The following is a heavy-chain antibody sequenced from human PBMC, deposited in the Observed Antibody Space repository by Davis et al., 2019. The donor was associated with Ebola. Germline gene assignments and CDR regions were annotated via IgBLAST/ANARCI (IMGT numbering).Heavy chain of an antibody. Sequence: GGSLRLSCAASGFTFSSYAMSWVRQAPGKGLEWVSAISGSGGSTYYADSVKGRFTISRDNSKNTLYLQMNSLKTEDTAVHYCTRDRYDYGDYGGNYWGQGTLVTVSS. V-gene: IGHV3-23*01. J-gene: IGHJ4*02. CDR2: ISGSGGST. D-gene: IGHD4-17*01. CDR3: TRDRYDYGDYGGNY. CDR1: GFTFSSYA.